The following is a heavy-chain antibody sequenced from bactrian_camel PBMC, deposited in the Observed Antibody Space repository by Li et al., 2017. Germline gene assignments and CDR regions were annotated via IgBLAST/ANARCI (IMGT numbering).Heavy chain of an antibody. J-gene: IGHJ4*01. CDR1: VNTTC. Sequence: HVQLVESGGGSVETGGSLRLSCTASVNTTCVAWFRQAPGKKREGVAALYGNNDSTRYGNAAKGRFTVSRDNAKNTLYLQLNSLKAEDTAMYYCAAPIAAIYECKYWGQGTQVTVS. V-gene: IGHV3S1*01. CDR3: AAPIAAIYECKY. D-gene: IGHD1*01. CDR2: LYGNNDST.